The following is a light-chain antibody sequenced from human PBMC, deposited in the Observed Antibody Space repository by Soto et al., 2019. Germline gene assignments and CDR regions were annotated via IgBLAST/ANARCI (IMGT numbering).Light chain of an antibody. J-gene: IGLJ3*02. CDR2: EGS. Sequence: QSALTQPPSASGSPGQSVTISCTGTSSDVGGYNYVSWYQQNPGKAPKLMIYEGSKRPSGVPDRFSGSKSGNTASLTVSGLQAEDEADYYCSSYAGRNNLVFGGGTKVTVL. CDR3: SSYAGRNNLV. V-gene: IGLV2-8*01. CDR1: SSDVGGYNY.